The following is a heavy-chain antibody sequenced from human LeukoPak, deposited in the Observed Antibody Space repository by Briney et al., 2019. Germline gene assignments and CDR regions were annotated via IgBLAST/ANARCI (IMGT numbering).Heavy chain of an antibody. J-gene: IGHJ6*03. CDR2: ISAGGDST. V-gene: IGHV3-23*01. Sequence: GGSLRLSCAASGFTFSSDAMTWVRQAPGKGLEWVSTISAGGDSTYYANSVKGRFTISRDNSKNTLYLQMNSLRAEDTAVYYCAKKGCSSTSCSYIYYYMDVWGKGTTVTVSS. CDR3: AKKGCSSTSCSYIYYYMDV. D-gene: IGHD2-2*01. CDR1: GFTFSSDA.